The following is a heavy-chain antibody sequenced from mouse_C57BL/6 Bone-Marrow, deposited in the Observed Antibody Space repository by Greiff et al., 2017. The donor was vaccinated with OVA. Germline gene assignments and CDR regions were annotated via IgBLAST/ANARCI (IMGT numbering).Heavy chain of an antibody. CDR2: TSYSGIS. V-gene: IGHV3-3*01. J-gene: IGHJ4*01. D-gene: IGHD2-12*01. Sequence: VQLQELGPSLVRPSQTLSLTCTVTGFSINCDCYWLWIRQFPGNKLEYIGYTSYSGISYHNPSLESRTYITRDTSQNQLSLKMSSVTTEDTATYYCARDRRQGPHWYAMDYWGQGTTVTVSS. CDR1: GFSINCDCY. CDR3: ARDRRQGPHWYAMDY.